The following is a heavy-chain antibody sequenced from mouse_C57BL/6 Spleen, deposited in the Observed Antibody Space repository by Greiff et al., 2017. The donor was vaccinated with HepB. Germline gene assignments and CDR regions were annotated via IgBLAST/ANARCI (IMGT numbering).Heavy chain of an antibody. CDR3: VRDEGEGYDGLRFAY. CDR2: IRSKSSNYAT. D-gene: IGHD2-2*01. J-gene: IGHJ3*01. Sequence: EVNVVESGGGLVQPKGSLKLSCAASGFTFNTYAMHWVRQAPGKGLEWVARIRSKSSNYATYYADSVKDRFTISRDDSQSMLYLQMNNLKTEDTAMYYCVRDEGEGYDGLRFAYWGQGTLVTVSA. CDR1: GFTFNTYA. V-gene: IGHV10-3*01.